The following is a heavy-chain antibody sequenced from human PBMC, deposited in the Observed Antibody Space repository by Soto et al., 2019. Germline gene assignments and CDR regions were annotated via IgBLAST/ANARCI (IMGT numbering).Heavy chain of an antibody. Sequence: QVQLVESGGGVVQPGKTLRLSCAASGFTFSGYGMQWVRQAPGKGLEWVAVIANDVSAQYYADSVKGRFTISRDNSRNTLYLEMNGLRDEDTAMYYCTRSLGGSSYFVSDHWGQGTLVTVSS. CDR1: GFTFSGYG. J-gene: IGHJ4*02. CDR3: TRSLGGSSYFVSDH. V-gene: IGHV3-30*03. CDR2: IANDVSAQ. D-gene: IGHD2-15*01.